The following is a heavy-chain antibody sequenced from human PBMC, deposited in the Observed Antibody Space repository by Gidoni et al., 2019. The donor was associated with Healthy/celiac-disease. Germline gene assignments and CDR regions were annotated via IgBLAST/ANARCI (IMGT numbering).Heavy chain of an antibody. J-gene: IGHJ3*02. D-gene: IGHD2-2*01. CDR2: IHYSGGT. CDR1: VGSISSGGYY. Sequence: QVQLQESGPGLVKPSQTLSLTCTVSVGSISSGGYYWRWIRQHPGKGLEWIGYIHYSGGTSYNPSLKSRVTLTVDTSKNQFSLKLSSVTAADTAVYYCARQVVQFRAFDIWGQGTMVTVSS. V-gene: IGHV4-31*03. CDR3: ARQVVQFRAFDI.